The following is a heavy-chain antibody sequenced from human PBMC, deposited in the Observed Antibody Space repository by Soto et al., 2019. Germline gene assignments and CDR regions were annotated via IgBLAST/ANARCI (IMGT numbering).Heavy chain of an antibody. V-gene: IGHV3-15*07. D-gene: IGHD6-6*01. J-gene: IGHJ6*02. CDR1: GFTFSNAW. CDR2: VKSKTHGGTT. Sequence: PGGSLRLSCAASGFTFSNAWINWVRQAPGKGLEWVGRVKSKTHGGTTDYAEPVKGRFAISRDDSNNMVYLQINSLRAEDTAVHYCAKDVEERVSYSSSAGVYYYGMDVWGQGTTVTVSS. CDR3: AKDVEERVSYSSSAGVYYYGMDV.